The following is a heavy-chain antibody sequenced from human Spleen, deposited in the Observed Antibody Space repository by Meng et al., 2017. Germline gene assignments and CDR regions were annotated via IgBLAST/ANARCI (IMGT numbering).Heavy chain of an antibody. CDR1: GGTFSSYA. D-gene: IGHD6-19*01. Sequence: SVKVSCKASGGTFSSYAISWVRQAPGQGLEWMGGIIPIFGTANYAQKFQGRVTITADKSTSTAYMELSSLRSEDTAVYYCARAPIYSSGWYDAFDIWGQGTMVTVSS. J-gene: IGHJ3*02. CDR3: ARAPIYSSGWYDAFDI. CDR2: IIPIFGTA. V-gene: IGHV1-69*06.